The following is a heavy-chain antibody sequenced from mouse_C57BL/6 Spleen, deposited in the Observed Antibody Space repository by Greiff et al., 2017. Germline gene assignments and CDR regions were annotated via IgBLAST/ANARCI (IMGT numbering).Heavy chain of an antibody. V-gene: IGHV10-1*01. J-gene: IGHJ4*01. CDR2: IRSKSNNYAT. CDR3: VRHRTYNYAVDY. D-gene: IGHD1-3*01. Sequence: DVKLVESGGGLVQPKGSLKLSCAASGFSFNTYAMNWVRQAPGKGLEWVARIRSKSNNYATYYADSVKARFTISRDDSESMLYLQMNNLKTEDTAMYYCVRHRTYNYAVDYWGQGTSVTVSS. CDR1: GFSFNTYA.